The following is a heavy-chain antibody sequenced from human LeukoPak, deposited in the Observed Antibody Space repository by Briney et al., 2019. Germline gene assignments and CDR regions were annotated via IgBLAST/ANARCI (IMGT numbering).Heavy chain of an antibody. Sequence: GGSLRLSCAASGFTFSSYEMNWVRQAPGKGLEWVSYISSSGSTIYYADSVKGRFTISRDNAKNSLYLQMNSLRAEDMAVYYCARVLPYGDYDYYFDYWGQGTLVTVSS. J-gene: IGHJ4*02. CDR1: GFTFSSYE. CDR2: ISSSGSTI. CDR3: ARVLPYGDYDYYFDY. V-gene: IGHV3-48*03. D-gene: IGHD4-17*01.